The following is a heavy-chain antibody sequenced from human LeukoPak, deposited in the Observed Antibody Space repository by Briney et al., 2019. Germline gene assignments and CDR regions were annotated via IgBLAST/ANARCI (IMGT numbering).Heavy chain of an antibody. V-gene: IGHV4-38-2*02. CDR1: GYSISTGYY. CDR3: ARAEVTTASLDF. Sequence: SETLSLTCNVSGYSISTGYYCVWIRQPPGKGLEWIGSVYHRGNGYYNSSLKSRVTMSLDMSMNQFSLKLRSVTAAVTAVYYCARAEVTTASLDFWGQGTLVTVSS. J-gene: IGHJ4*02. D-gene: IGHD4-17*01. CDR2: VYHRGNG.